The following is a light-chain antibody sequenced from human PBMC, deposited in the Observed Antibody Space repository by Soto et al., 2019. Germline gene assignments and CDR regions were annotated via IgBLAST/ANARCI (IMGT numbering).Light chain of an antibody. Sequence: TQSPGTLSASVGDRVTITCQASQDISTHLTWFQQKPGKAPKLLIYDVSILETGVPSRFSGSGSGTHFTFSISSLQPEDIATYYCQQFDSLPLTFGGGTRVEIK. CDR2: DVS. V-gene: IGKV1-33*01. CDR1: QDISTH. CDR3: QQFDSLPLT. J-gene: IGKJ4*01.